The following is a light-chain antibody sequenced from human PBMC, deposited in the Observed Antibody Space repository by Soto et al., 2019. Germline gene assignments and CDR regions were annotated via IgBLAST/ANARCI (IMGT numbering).Light chain of an antibody. J-gene: IGKJ3*01. CDR2: APS. Sequence: DIQLTQSPSFLSASVGDRVTITCRASQGIGGNLSCYQQKQGKAPRLLIYAPSTLQSGVPSRFSGSGSGTEFTLTISSLQPEDFATYYCQQFNTYLFTFGPGTKVDIK. CDR3: QQFNTYLFT. V-gene: IGKV1-9*01. CDR1: QGIGGN.